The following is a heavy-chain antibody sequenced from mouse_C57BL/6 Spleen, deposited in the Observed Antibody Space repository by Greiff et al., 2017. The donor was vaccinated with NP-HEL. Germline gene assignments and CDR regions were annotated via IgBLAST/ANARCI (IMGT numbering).Heavy chain of an antibody. CDR2: INPGSGGT. CDR3: ARHLTTVVASGGY. CDR1: GYAFTNYL. D-gene: IGHD1-1*01. V-gene: IGHV1-54*01. Sequence: VQLQQSGAELVRPGTSVKVSCKASGYAFTNYLIEWVKQRPGQGLEWIGVINPGSGGTNYKEKFKGKATLTADKSSSTAYMQLSSLTSEDSAVYFCARHLTTVVASGGYWGQGTTLTVSS. J-gene: IGHJ2*01.